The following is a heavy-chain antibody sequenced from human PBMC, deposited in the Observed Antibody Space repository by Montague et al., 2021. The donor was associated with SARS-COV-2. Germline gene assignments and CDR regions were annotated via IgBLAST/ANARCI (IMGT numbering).Heavy chain of an antibody. CDR2: ISYSGRT. J-gene: IGHJ4*02. V-gene: IGHV4-31*03. CDR1: GGSISSDDSY. Sequence: TLSPTCTVSGGSISSDDSYWTWIRQHPGKGLEWIGYISYSGRTSYNVSLKSRLTISADTSNNQFSLKLTSMTAADTAVYYCARVYVPAHGTSAASYSDYWGQGTLVTVSS. CDR3: ARVYVPAHGTSAASYSDY. D-gene: IGHD6-13*01.